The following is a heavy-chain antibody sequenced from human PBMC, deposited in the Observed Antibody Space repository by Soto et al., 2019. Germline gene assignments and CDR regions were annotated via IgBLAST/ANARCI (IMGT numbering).Heavy chain of an antibody. CDR1: GLTFTSSA. CDR3: AAVASSGYGALN. V-gene: IGHV1-58*01. Sequence: QMQLVQSGPEVKKPGTSVKVSCKASGLTFTSSAVQWERQARGQRLEWIGWIVVGSGNTNYAQKFQERFTITRDMSTSTASMELSSLRSEDTAVYYCAAVASSGYGALNWGQGTLVTVSS. D-gene: IGHD3-22*01. CDR2: IVVGSGNT. J-gene: IGHJ4*02.